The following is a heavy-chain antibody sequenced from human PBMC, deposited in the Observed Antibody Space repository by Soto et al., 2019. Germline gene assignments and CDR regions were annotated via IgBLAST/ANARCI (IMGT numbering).Heavy chain of an antibody. CDR2: ISYDGSIK. D-gene: IGHD4-17*01. CDR3: ARTRMTTVIYFDY. J-gene: IGHJ4*02. V-gene: IGHV3-30-3*01. Sequence: QVQLVESGGGVVQPGRSLRLSCAASGFTFSSYAMHWVRQAPGKGLEWVAVISYDGSIKYYADSVKGRFTISRDNSKNTLYLQMNSLRAEDTAVYYCARTRMTTVIYFDYWGQGTLVTVSS. CDR1: GFTFSSYA.